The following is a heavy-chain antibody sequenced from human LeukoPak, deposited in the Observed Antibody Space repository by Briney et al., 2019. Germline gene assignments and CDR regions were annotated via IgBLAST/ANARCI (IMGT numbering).Heavy chain of an antibody. V-gene: IGHV4-34*01. CDR3: ARGSRVSSFTYYYYYGMDV. D-gene: IGHD3-10*01. J-gene: IGHJ6*02. Sequence: SETLSLTCAVYGGSFSGYYWSWIRQPPRKGLEWIGEINHSGSTNYNPSLKSRVTISVDTSKNQFSLKLSSVTAADTAVYYCARGSRVSSFTYYYYYGMDVWGQGTTVTVSS. CDR1: GGSFSGYY. CDR2: INHSGST.